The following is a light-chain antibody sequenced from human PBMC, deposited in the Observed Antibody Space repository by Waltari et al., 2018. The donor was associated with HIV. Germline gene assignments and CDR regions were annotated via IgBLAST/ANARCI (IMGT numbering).Light chain of an antibody. CDR2: EAI. Sequence: QSALTQPASVSGSPGQSITISCTGPSSDVGNYNLVSWYQQHPGKAPHPIIYEAIKRPTGFSNRISASKSGNTASLTISGLQAEDEADYYCCSYGGSSTWVFGGGTKLTVL. CDR1: SSDVGNYNL. V-gene: IGLV2-23*01. CDR3: CSYGGSSTWV. J-gene: IGLJ3*02.